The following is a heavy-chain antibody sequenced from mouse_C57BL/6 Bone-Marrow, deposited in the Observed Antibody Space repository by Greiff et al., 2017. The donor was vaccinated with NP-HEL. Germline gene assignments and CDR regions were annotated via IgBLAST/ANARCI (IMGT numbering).Heavy chain of an antibody. CDR3: ARRFYYGNSLDY. Sequence: VQLQQSGAELVRPGTSVKMSCKASGYTFTNYWIGWAKQRPGHGLEWIGDIYPGGGYTNYNEKFKGKATLTADKSSSTAYMQFSSLTSEDSAIYYCARRFYYGNSLDYWGQGTTLTVSS. D-gene: IGHD2-1*01. CDR1: GYTFTNYW. J-gene: IGHJ2*01. CDR2: IYPGGGYT. V-gene: IGHV1-63*01.